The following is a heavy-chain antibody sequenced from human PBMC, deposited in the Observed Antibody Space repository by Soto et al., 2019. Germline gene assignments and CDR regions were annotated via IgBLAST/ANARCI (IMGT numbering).Heavy chain of an antibody. Sequence: QVTLKESGPVLVKPTETLTLTCTVSGFSLSTGRMGVSWIRQPPGKDLEWLAHIFSDNERSYSTSMQGRLTISKDPSGSQVVLSMTNLDPVDTGTYYCVRMNADSYQFYYAMDVWGQGTTVTVSS. J-gene: IGHJ6*02. CDR2: IFSDNER. CDR3: VRMNADSYQFYYAMDV. CDR1: GFSLSTGRMG. V-gene: IGHV2-26*01. D-gene: IGHD4-17*01.